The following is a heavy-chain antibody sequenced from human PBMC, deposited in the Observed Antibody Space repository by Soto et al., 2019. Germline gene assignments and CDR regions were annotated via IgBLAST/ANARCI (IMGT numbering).Heavy chain of an antibody. CDR3: ARGPIAADHFAC. Sequence: SVKVSCKASGGTFSSYAISWVRQAPGQGLEWMGGIIPIFGTANYAQKFQGRVTITADESTSTAYMELRSLRSEETAVYYCARGPIAADHFACWGQGTLVPVSS. J-gene: IGHJ4*02. CDR2: IIPIFGTA. V-gene: IGHV1-69*13. D-gene: IGHD6-13*01. CDR1: GGTFSSYA.